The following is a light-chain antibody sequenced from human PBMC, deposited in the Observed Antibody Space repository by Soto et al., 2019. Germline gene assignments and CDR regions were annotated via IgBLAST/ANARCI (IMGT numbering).Light chain of an antibody. CDR2: AAS. CDR1: QSISSY. CDR3: QQRRT. V-gene: IGKV1-39*01. J-gene: IGKJ1*01. Sequence: DIQMTQSPSSLSASVGDRVTITCRASQSISSYLNWYQQKPGKAPKLLIYAASSLQSGVPSRFSGRGSRTDFTLTISSLQPEDFATYYCQQRRTFGQGTKVEIK.